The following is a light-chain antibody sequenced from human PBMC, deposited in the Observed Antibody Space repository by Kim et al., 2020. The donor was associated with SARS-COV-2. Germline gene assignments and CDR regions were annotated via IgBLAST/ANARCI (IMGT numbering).Light chain of an antibody. CDR2: DAS. J-gene: IGKJ2*01. CDR1: QIISTY. V-gene: IGKV1-39*01. CDR3: QQSYSTPYT. Sequence: SASVGDRGSITCRASQIISTYLNWYQQKPGKAPKLLIYDASSLQSGVPSRFSGSGSATDFTLTISRLQPEDFATYYCQQSYSTPYTFGQGTKLEI.